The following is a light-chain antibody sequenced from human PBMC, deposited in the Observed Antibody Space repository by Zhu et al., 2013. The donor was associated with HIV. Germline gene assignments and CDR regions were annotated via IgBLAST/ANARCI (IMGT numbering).Light chain of an antibody. J-gene: IGKJ4*01. CDR3: QQFNTYPLT. Sequence: EIVLTQSPGTLSLSPGERATLSCRASQSVSSSYLAWYQQKPGQAPRLLIYGASSRASGIPDRFSGSGSGTDFTLSISRLESEDFATYYCQQFNTYPLTFGGGTKVEIK. CDR1: QSVSSSY. V-gene: IGKV3-20*01. CDR2: GAS.